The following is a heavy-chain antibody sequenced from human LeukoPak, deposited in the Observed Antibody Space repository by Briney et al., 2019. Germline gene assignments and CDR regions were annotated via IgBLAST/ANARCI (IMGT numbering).Heavy chain of an antibody. D-gene: IGHD3-22*01. CDR2: INHSGST. V-gene: IGHV4-34*01. CDR1: GGSFSGYY. CDR3: ARTVITRIVVATPGAFDI. Sequence: SETLSLTCAVYGGSFSGYYWNWIRQPPGKGLEWIGEINHSGSTNYNPSLKSRVTISVDTSKNQFSLKLSSVTAAGTAVYYCARTVITRIVVATPGAFDIWGQGTMVTVSS. J-gene: IGHJ3*02.